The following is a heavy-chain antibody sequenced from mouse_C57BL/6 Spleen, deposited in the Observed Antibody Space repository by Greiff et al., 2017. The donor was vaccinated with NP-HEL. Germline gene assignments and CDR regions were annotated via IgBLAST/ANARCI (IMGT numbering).Heavy chain of an antibody. CDR1: GYSFSSYW. CDR2: IYPGDGDP. V-gene: IGHV1-80*01. D-gene: IGHD1-1*01. J-gene: IGHJ3*01. CDR3: ASSMSTVVAKAY. Sequence: QVQLQQPGAELVKPGASVKISCKASGYSFSSYWMNWVKQRPGKGLEWIGQIYPGDGDPNYNGKFKGKATLTADKSSSTAYMQRSSLTSEYSAVYFWASSMSTVVAKAYWGQGTLVTVPA.